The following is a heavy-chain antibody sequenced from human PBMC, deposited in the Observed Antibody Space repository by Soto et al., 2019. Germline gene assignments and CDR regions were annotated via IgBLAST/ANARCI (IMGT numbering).Heavy chain of an antibody. CDR3: GREGVAATTGISGY. CDR1: GYTFTSYA. D-gene: IGHD4-4*01. Sequence: ASVKVSCKASGYTFTSYALSWVRQAPGQGLEWMGWINVYNANTKYAQKFQGRVTMTTDTSTSTVYMELRSLTSDDTAVYYCGREGVAATTGISGYWGQGTLVTVSS. J-gene: IGHJ4*02. CDR2: INVYNANT. V-gene: IGHV1-18*01.